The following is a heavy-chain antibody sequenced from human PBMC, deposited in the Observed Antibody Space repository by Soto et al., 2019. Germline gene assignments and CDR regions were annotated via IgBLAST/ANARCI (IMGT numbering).Heavy chain of an antibody. CDR3: ARERGLTASTLFGY. V-gene: IGHV1-18*01. CDR1: GYTFTSYG. Sequence: SVKVSCKASGYTFTSYGINWVRQAPGQGLEWMGRVSTYNGNTKYAQKFQGRVTMTTDTSTTTVYMHLRSLRSDDTAVYYCARERGLTASTLFGYWGQGTVVTVSS. D-gene: IGHD3-10*02. J-gene: IGHJ4*02. CDR2: VSTYNGNT.